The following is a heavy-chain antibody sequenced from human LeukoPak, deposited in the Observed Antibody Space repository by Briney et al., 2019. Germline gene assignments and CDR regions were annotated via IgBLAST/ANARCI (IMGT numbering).Heavy chain of an antibody. CDR2: IYSNGAT. Sequence: GGYLRLSCAAYGLTVTNNYWIWVRQPPGKGPEWISLIYSNGATRYADSVKGRFTFSRDNSKNTLYLQMNSLRAEDTAVYYCTYGDYPLTYWGQGTLVSVSA. CDR3: TYGDYPLTY. J-gene: IGHJ4*02. D-gene: IGHD4-17*01. CDR1: GLTVTNNY. V-gene: IGHV3-66*01.